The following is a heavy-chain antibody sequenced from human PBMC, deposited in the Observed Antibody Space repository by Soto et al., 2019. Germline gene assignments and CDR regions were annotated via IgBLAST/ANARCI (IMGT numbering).Heavy chain of an antibody. CDR3: TTEVRLLETYYYYYMDV. D-gene: IGHD1-1*01. CDR1: GFTFSNAW. V-gene: IGHV3-15*01. Sequence: GGSLRLSCAASGFTFSNAWMSWVRQAPGKGLEWVGRIKSKTDGGTTDYAAPVKGRFTISRDDSKNTLYLQMNSLKTEDTAVYYCTTEVRLLETYYYYYMDVWGKGTTVTVSS. CDR2: IKSKTDGGTT. J-gene: IGHJ6*03.